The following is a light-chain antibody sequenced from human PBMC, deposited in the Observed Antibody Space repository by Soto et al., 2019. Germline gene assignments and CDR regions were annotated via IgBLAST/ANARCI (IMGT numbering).Light chain of an antibody. CDR3: CSYAGSYTHV. CDR1: SSDIGGYNY. Sequence: QSVLTQLRSVSGSPGQSVTISCTGTSSDIGGYNYVSWYQQHPGKAPKLMIYDVIKRPSGVPDRFSGSKSGNTASLTIYGLQAEDEADYYCCSYAGSYTHVFGTGTKVTVL. J-gene: IGLJ1*01. CDR2: DVI. V-gene: IGLV2-11*01.